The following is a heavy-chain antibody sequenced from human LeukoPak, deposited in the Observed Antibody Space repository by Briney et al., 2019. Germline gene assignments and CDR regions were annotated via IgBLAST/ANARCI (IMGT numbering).Heavy chain of an antibody. CDR2: ISGSGVST. D-gene: IGHD6-13*01. CDR3: AKGLSSSWLPLFDY. J-gene: IGHJ4*02. CDR1: GFTLSSYA. V-gene: IGHV3-23*01. Sequence: GGSLRLSCAAPGFTLSSYAMSWVRQAPGKGLEWVSSISGSGVSTVYAASVKGRFTISRDDSKNTLYLQLNSLRAEDTAVFYCAKGLSSSWLPLFDYWGQGTLVTVSS.